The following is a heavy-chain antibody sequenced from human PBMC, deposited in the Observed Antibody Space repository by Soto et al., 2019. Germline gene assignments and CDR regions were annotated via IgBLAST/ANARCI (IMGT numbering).Heavy chain of an antibody. J-gene: IGHJ4*02. CDR1: GFTFSNAW. CDR2: IKSKTDGGTT. CDR3: TTTYYYDSGYFDY. D-gene: IGHD3-22*01. V-gene: IGHV3-15*07. Sequence: GGSLRLSCAASGFTFSNAWMNWVRQAPGKGLEWVGRIKSKTDGGTTDYAAPVKGRFTISRDDSKNTLYLQMNSLKTEDTAVYYCTTTYYYDSGYFDYWGQGTLVTVSS.